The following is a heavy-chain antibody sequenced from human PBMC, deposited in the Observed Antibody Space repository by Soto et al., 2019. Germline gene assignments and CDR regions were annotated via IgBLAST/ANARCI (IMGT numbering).Heavy chain of an antibody. J-gene: IGHJ4*02. CDR3: ERDRLRLGELSLIGDFDY. CDR2: ISYDGINE. V-gene: IGHV3-30*15. D-gene: IGHD3-16*02. Sequence: QVQLVESGGSVVQPGRSLRLSCEASGFTFTSYAMHWVRQAPGKGLEWVAVISYDGINEYYADSVKGRFTISRDNSKNALFLQMSSLRVEDTAVYYCERDRLRLGELSLIGDFDYWGQGTLVTVSS. CDR1: GFTFTSYA.